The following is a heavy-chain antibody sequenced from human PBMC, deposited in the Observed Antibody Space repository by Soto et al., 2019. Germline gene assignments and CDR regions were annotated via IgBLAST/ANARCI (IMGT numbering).Heavy chain of an antibody. J-gene: IGHJ4*02. CDR2: LNSDGSTT. CDR1: GFTFGSYW. CDR3: ARGRSGTYALDY. Sequence: SGGSLRLSCAASGFTFGSYWMHWVRQAPGKGLAWASRLNSDGSTTNYADSVKGRFTISRDNAKNTVYLQMNSLRVEDTAVYYCARGRSGTYALDYWGQGILVTVSS. D-gene: IGHD1-26*01. V-gene: IGHV3-74*01.